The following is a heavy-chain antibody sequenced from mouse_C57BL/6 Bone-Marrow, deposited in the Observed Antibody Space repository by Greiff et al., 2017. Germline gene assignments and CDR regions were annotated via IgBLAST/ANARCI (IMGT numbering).Heavy chain of an antibody. Sequence: QVQLQQPGAELVMPGASVKLSCKASGYTFTSYWMHWVKQRPGQGLEWIGEIDPSDSYTNYNQKFKGKSTLTVDKSSSTAYMQLSSLTSEDSAVYYCARGDYVSSYVEFAYWGQGTLVTVSA. J-gene: IGHJ3*01. CDR2: IDPSDSYT. D-gene: IGHD1-1*01. V-gene: IGHV1-69*01. CDR1: GYTFTSYW. CDR3: ARGDYVSSYVEFAY.